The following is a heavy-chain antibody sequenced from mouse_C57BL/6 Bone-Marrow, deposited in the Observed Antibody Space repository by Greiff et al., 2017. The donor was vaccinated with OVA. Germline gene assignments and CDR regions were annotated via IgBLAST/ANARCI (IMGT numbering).Heavy chain of an antibody. J-gene: IGHJ2*01. CDR3: ARLQGY. CDR1: GFTFSSYG. Sequence: DVKLVESGGDLVKPGGSLKLSCAASGFTFSSYGMSWVRQTPDKRLEWVATISSGGSYTYYPDSVKGRFTISRDNAKNTLYLQMSSLKSEDTAMYYCARLQGYWGQGTTLTVSS. CDR2: ISSGGSYT. V-gene: IGHV5-6*02.